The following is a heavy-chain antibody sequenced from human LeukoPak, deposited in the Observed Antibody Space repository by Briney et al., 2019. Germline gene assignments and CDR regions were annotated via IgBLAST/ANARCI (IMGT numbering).Heavy chain of an antibody. D-gene: IGHD4-17*01. J-gene: IGHJ4*02. CDR1: GGTFSSYA. CDR3: ATSYGDYVDTFDY. V-gene: IGHV1-69*13. Sequence: SVKVSCKASGGTFSSYAISWVRQAPGQGLEWMGGIIPIFGTANYAQKFQGRVTITADESTSTAYMELSSLRSEDTAVYYCATSYGDYVDTFDYWGQGTLVSVSS. CDR2: IIPIFGTA.